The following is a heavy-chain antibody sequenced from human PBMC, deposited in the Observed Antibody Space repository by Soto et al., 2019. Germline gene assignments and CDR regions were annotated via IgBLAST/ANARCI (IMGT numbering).Heavy chain of an antibody. CDR3: ATSFGDYPLGY. V-gene: IGHV3-30-3*01. CDR2: ISSDGSNK. J-gene: IGHJ4*02. Sequence: QVQLVKSGGGVVQPGRSLRLSCAASGFSFSDSVMHWVRQVPGKGLEWVALISSDGSNKKYADSVKGRFTISRDNSKNTLYLQMNGLRADDTAVYYCATSFGDYPLGYWGQGSLV. CDR1: GFSFSDSV. D-gene: IGHD4-17*01.